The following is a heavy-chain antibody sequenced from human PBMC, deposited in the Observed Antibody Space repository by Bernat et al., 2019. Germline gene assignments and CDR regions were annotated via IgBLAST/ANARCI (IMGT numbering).Heavy chain of an antibody. J-gene: IGHJ6*03. V-gene: IGHV1-2*06. Sequence: QVQLVQSGAEVKKPGASVKVSCKASGYTFTGYYMHWVRQAPGQGLEWMGRINPNSGGTNYAQKFQGRVTMTRHTSISTAYMELSRLRSDDTAVYYCARWGIAARTGYYYYYMDVWGKGTTVTVSS. CDR3: ARWGIAARTGYYYYYMDV. CDR1: GYTFTGYY. CDR2: INPNSGGT. D-gene: IGHD6-6*01.